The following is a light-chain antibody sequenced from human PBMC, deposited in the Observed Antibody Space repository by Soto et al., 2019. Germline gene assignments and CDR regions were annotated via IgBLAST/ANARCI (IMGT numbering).Light chain of an antibody. V-gene: IGKV1-5*01. CDR1: QSINRR. CDR3: QQHNNWPPLT. J-gene: IGKJ1*01. CDR2: DVS. Sequence: DIQMPQSPPTLSASVEDTVTITCRASQSINRRLAWYQQKLGKAPKVLIYDVSSFESGVPSRFSGSRSGTEFTLTISSLQSEDFAVYYCQQHNNWPPLTFGQGTKVDI.